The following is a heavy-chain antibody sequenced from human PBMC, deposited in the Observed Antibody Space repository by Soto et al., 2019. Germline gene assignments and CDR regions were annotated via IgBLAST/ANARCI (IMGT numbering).Heavy chain of an antibody. D-gene: IGHD6-13*01. Sequence: SATLPLTCIVSGGSIRNYYWSWIRQSPGKRPVWIGHIYSSGSTKYNPSLQSRVSISSDTSNNQFSLTLRSVSAADTAVYFCARVGPRYSGNWYGYLEFWCQGNRVT. J-gene: IGHJ4*02. CDR1: GGSIRNYY. CDR3: ARVGPRYSGNWYGYLEF. V-gene: IGHV4-59*01. CDR2: IYSSGST.